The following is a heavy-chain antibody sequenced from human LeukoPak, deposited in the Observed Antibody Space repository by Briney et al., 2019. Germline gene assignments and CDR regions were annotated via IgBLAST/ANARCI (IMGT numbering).Heavy chain of an antibody. V-gene: IGHV1-2*02. CDR3: VRYAAATGTDGGDY. D-gene: IGHD6-13*01. Sequence: ASVKVSCKASGYTFTGYYMHWVRQAPGQGLEWMGWINPNSGGTNSAQQFQGRVTMTRDTSISTAYMELTRLKSDDTAVYYRVRYAAATGTDGGDYWGQGTLVTVSS. J-gene: IGHJ4*02. CDR1: GYTFTGYY. CDR2: INPNSGGT.